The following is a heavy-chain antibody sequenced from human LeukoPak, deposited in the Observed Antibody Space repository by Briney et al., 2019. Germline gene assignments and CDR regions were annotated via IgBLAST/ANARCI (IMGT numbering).Heavy chain of an antibody. V-gene: IGHV4-34*01. CDR2: INHSGST. CDR1: GGSFSGYY. J-gene: IGHJ6*02. Sequence: SSETLSLTCAVYGGSFSGYYWSWIRQPPGKGLEWIGEINHSGSTNYNPSLKSRVTITVDTSKNQFSLKLSSVTAADTAVYYCARLNSYGYIGYYYYYSMDVWGQGTTVTVSS. CDR3: ARLNSYGYIGYYYYYSMDV. D-gene: IGHD5-18*01.